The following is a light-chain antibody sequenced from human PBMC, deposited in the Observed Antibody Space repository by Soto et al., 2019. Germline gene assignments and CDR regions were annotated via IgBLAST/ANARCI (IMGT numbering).Light chain of an antibody. CDR2: KAS. J-gene: IGKJ2*01. CDR3: QQYNSYAPT. Sequence: DIQMTQSPSTLSASVGDRVTITCRASQSISSWLAWYQQKPGKAPKLLIYKASSLESGVPSRFSGSGSGTEFPLTISSLQPDDFATYYCQQYNSYAPTFGQGTKREIK. V-gene: IGKV1-5*03. CDR1: QSISSW.